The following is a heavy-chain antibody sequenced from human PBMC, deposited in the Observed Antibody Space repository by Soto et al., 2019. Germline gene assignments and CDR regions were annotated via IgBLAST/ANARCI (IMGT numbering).Heavy chain of an antibody. J-gene: IGHJ6*02. CDR1: GGSISSYY. CDR2: IYYSGST. V-gene: IGHV4-59*01. Sequence: SETLSLTCTVSGGSISSYYWSWIRQPPGKGLEWIGYIYYSGSTNYNPSLKSRVTISVDTSKNQFSLKLSSVTAADTAVYYCARDPANLVRGVIIYHGMDVWGQGTTVTVSS. D-gene: IGHD3-10*01. CDR3: ARDPANLVRGVIIYHGMDV.